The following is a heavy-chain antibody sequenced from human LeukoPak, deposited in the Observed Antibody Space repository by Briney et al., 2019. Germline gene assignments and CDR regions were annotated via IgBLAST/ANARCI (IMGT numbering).Heavy chain of an antibody. Sequence: SETLSLTCAVYGGSFSGYYWSWIRQPPGKGLEWIGEINHSGSTNYNPSLKSRVTISVDTSKNQFSLKLSYVTAADTAVYYCARGPSFRYYGSGSYYHWGQGTLVTVSS. CDR2: INHSGST. J-gene: IGHJ4*02. CDR3: ARGPSFRYYGSGSYYH. V-gene: IGHV4-34*01. D-gene: IGHD3-10*01. CDR1: GGSFSGYY.